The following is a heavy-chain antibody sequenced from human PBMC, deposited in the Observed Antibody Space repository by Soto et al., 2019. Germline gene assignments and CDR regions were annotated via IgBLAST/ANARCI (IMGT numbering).Heavy chain of an antibody. J-gene: IGHJ2*01. CDR2: ISSSGSTI. Sequence: QVQLVESGGGLVKPGGSLRLSCAASGFTFSDYYMSWIRQAPGKGLEWVSYISSSGSTIYYADSVKGRFTISRDNAKNSLYRQMNSLRAEDTAVYYCAREGPVLRFLEWLLPDWYFDLWGRGTLVTVSS. CDR3: AREGPVLRFLEWLLPDWYFDL. CDR1: GFTFSDYY. V-gene: IGHV3-11*01. D-gene: IGHD3-3*01.